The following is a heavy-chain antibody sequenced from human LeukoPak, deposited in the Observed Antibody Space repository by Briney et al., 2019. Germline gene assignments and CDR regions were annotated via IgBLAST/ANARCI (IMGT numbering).Heavy chain of an antibody. J-gene: IGHJ4*02. CDR3: AKDARRTNGWYYFDY. CDR2: ISYDGSNK. Sequence: GRSLRLSCAASGFTFSSYYVHWVRQAPGKGLERVAIISYDGSNKYYADSVKDRFTISRDNSKKTLFLQLNSLRAEDTAVYYCAKDARRTNGWYYFDYWGQGALVTVSS. V-gene: IGHV3-30*18. CDR1: GFTFSSYY. D-gene: IGHD6-19*01.